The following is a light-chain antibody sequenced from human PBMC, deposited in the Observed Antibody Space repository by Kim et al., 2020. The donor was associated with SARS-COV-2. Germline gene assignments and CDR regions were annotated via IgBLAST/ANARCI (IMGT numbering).Light chain of an antibody. CDR1: SSNIGSNT. V-gene: IGLV1-44*01. J-gene: IGLJ2*01. CDR3: ATWDDSLNVVV. Sequence: ELTQPPSASGTPGQRVTISCSGSSSNIGSNTVNWYQHLPGTAPKLLIYSNNQRPSGVPDRFSGSKSGTSASLAISRLQSEDEADYYCATWDDSLNVVVFGGGTQLTVL. CDR2: SNN.